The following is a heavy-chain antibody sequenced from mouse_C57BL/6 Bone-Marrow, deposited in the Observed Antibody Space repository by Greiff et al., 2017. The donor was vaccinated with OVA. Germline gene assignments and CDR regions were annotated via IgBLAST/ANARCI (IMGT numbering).Heavy chain of an antibody. CDR3: TTRFDY. V-gene: IGHV14-4*01. CDR1: GFNIKDDY. J-gene: IGHJ2*01. CDR2: IYPENGDT. Sequence: VQLKQSGAELVRPGASVKLSCTASGFNIKDDYMHWVKQRPEQGLEWIGWIYPENGDTEYASKFQGTAPITADTSSNQAYLQLSSLTSEDTAVYYCTTRFDYWGQGTTHTVSS.